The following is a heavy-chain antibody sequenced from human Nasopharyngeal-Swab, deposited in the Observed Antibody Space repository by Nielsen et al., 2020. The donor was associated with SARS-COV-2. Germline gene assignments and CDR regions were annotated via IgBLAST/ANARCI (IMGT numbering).Heavy chain of an antibody. CDR2: NYYSGST. CDR3: ARHSSDYHSYYYYMDV. V-gene: IGHV4-39*01. D-gene: IGHD3-16*01. Sequence: SETLSLTCTVSGGSISSSSYYWGWIRPPPGKGLEWIGSNYYSGSTYYNPSLKSRVTISVDTSKNQFSLKWSSVTAADTAVYYCARHSSDYHSYYYYMDVWGKGTTVTVSS. J-gene: IGHJ6*03. CDR1: GGSISSSSYY.